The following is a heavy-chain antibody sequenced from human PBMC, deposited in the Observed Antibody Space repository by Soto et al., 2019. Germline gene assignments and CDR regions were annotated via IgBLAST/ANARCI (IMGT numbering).Heavy chain of an antibody. D-gene: IGHD6-13*01. CDR1: GYTFTDCY. CDR2: INLNSGGT. Sequence: QVQLVQSGAEVKKPGASVKVSCKASGYTFTDCYMPWVRQAPGQGLEWMGWINLNSGGTKYAQNFQGWVTMTRDTSISTAYMELSRLTSDDTAVYYCAREGVPIGVDGTFYDYWGQGTLVTVTS. CDR3: AREGVPIGVDGTFYDY. J-gene: IGHJ4*02. V-gene: IGHV1-2*04.